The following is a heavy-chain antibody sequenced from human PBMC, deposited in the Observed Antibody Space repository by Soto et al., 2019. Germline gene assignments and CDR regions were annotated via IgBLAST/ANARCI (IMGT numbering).Heavy chain of an antibody. CDR1: GFTFSSYS. D-gene: IGHD5-18*01. CDR3: ARDQPGYSYGYGLGY. V-gene: IGHV3-21*01. Sequence: ESGGGLVKPGGSLRLSCAASGFTFSSYSMNWVRQAPGKGLEWVSSISSSSSYIYYADSVKGRFTISRDNAKNSLYLQMNSLRAEDTAVYYCARDQPGYSYGYGLGYWGQGTLVIVSS. CDR2: ISSSSSYI. J-gene: IGHJ4*02.